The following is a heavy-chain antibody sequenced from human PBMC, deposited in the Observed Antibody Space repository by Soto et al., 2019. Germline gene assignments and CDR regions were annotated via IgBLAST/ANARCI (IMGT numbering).Heavy chain of an antibody. V-gene: IGHV3-48*02. J-gene: IGHJ4*02. Sequence: VRLVVSGGGLVQPGGSLRLSCVGSGFMFDSYPMNWVRQAPGKGLEWVSYINSGSDSIYYAESVKGRFTISRDNARNSLSLQMNSLSDEDTAVYYCAKSGDSAGWGIDFWGQGTLVTVSS. D-gene: IGHD6-19*01. CDR3: AKSGDSAGWGIDF. CDR1: GFMFDSYP. CDR2: INSGSDSI.